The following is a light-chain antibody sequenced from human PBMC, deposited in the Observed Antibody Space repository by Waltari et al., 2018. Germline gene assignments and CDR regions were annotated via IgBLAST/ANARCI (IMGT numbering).Light chain of an antibody. CDR1: SSYVGRFNS. CDR2: EVS. Sequence: QSALTQPASVSGSPGQSITISCTGTSSYVGRFNSFPWYQQHPGKPPKLLIYEVSNRPSGVSNRFSGSKSGNTASLTISGLQAEDEADYYCCSFTSTLEVFGGGTKLTVL. J-gene: IGLJ2*01. V-gene: IGLV2-14*01. CDR3: CSFTSTLEV.